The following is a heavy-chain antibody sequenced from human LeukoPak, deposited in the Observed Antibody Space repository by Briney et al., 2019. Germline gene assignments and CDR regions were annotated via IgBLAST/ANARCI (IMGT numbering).Heavy chain of an antibody. J-gene: IGHJ5*02. CDR1: SGSISGYY. D-gene: IGHD3-10*01. CDR3: ATSGSGKGFDP. CDR2: ISYSGST. V-gene: IGHV4-59*12. Sequence: SETLSLTCTVSSGSISGYYWSWIRQPPGKGLEWVGYISYSGSTNYNPSLKSRVTISVDKSKNQFSLKLTSVTAADTAVYYCATSGSGKGFDPWGQGTLVTVSS.